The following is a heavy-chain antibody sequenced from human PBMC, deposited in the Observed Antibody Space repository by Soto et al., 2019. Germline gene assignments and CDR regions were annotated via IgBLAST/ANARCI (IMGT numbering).Heavy chain of an antibody. CDR3: ARGERQQQRDY. Sequence: SDTLSITCAMSGDSIRSDNWWRWVRQPPGKGLEWIGEVHHSGNSNYNPSLKSRVIISVDKPKNQFSLNLSSVTDADTAVYYCARGERQQQRDYWGQGTLVTVS. CDR1: GDSIRSDNW. D-gene: IGHD6-25*01. J-gene: IGHJ4*02. CDR2: VHHSGNS. V-gene: IGHV4-4*02.